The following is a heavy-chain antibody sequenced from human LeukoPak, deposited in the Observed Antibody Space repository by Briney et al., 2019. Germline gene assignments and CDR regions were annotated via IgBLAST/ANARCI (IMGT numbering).Heavy chain of an antibody. CDR3: ARDHWGIAARSHYMDV. CDR1: GGTFSSYA. J-gene: IGHJ6*03. D-gene: IGHD6-6*01. CDR2: IIPIFGTA. Sequence: SVKVSCKASGGTFSSYAISWVRQAPGQGLEWMGGIIPIFGTANYAQKFQGRVTITTDESTSTAYKELSSLRSEDTAVYYCARDHWGIAARSHYMDVWGKGTTVTVSS. V-gene: IGHV1-69*05.